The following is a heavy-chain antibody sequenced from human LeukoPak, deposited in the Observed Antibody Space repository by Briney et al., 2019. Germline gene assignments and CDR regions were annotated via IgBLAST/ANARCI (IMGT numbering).Heavy chain of an antibody. CDR3: AREDIVVVPAATVTRLDP. J-gene: IGHJ5*02. V-gene: IGHV1-69*13. CDR1: GGTFSSYA. CDR2: IIPIFGTA. Sequence: GASVKVSCKASGGTFSSYAISWVRQAPGQGLEWMGGIIPIFGTANYAQKFQGRVTITADESTSTAYMELSGLRSEDTAVYYCAREDIVVVPAATVTRLDPWGQGTLVTVSS. D-gene: IGHD2-2*01.